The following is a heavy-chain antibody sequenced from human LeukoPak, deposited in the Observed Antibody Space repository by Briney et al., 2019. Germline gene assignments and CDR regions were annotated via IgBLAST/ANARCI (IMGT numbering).Heavy chain of an antibody. CDR3: ARGVGSYGYDYYYGLDA. Sequence: GRSLRLSCAASGFIFSGYDMHWVRQAPGKGLEWVALFSYRGTTQDYADSVRGRFTISRDNSKNTLSLQMSSLRADDTALYYCARGVGSYGYDYYYGLDAWGQGTTVTVSS. CDR2: FSYRGTTQ. J-gene: IGHJ6*02. V-gene: IGHV3-30-3*01. CDR1: GFIFSGYD. D-gene: IGHD3-16*01.